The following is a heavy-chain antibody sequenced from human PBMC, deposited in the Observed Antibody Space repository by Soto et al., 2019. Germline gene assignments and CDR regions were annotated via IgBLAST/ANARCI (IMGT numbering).Heavy chain of an antibody. CDR2: INHSGST. Sequence: SETLSLTCAVYGGSFSCYCLSWIRQRPGKGLEWIGEINHSGSTNYNPSLKSRVTISVDTSKNQFSLKLSSVTAADTAVYYCARYVVYCSGGSCMNWFDPWGQGTLVTVSS. V-gene: IGHV4-34*01. CDR1: GGSFSCYC. J-gene: IGHJ5*02. CDR3: ARYVVYCSGGSCMNWFDP. D-gene: IGHD2-15*01.